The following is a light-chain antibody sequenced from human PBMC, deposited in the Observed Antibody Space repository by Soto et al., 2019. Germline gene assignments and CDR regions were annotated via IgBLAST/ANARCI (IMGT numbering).Light chain of an antibody. Sequence: QSVLTQAPSASGTPGQRVTISCSGSSSNIGINTVNWYQQLPGTAHKLLIYSNNQRPSGVPDRFSGSKSGTSASLAISGLQSEDEADYYCAAWDDTLNGPVFGGGTQLTVL. CDR2: SNN. V-gene: IGLV1-44*01. CDR3: AAWDDTLNGPV. J-gene: IGLJ7*01. CDR1: SSNIGINT.